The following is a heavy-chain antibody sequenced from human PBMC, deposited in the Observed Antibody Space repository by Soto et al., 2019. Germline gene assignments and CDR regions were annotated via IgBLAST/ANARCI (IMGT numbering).Heavy chain of an antibody. V-gene: IGHV4-59*01. CDR2: LYYSGST. J-gene: IGHJ6*02. CDR3: ARGGAAYYYYGMDV. D-gene: IGHD2-15*01. CDR1: GGSISSYY. Sequence: ASETLSLTCTVSGGSISSYYWSWIRQPPGKGLEWIGYLYYSGSTNYNPSLKSRVTISVDTSKNQFSLKLSSVTAADTAVYYCARGGAAYYYYGMDVWGQGTTVTVSS.